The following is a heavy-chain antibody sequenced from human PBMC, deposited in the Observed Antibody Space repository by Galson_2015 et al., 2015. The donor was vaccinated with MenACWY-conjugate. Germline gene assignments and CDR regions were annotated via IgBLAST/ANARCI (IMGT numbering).Heavy chain of an antibody. D-gene: IGHD3-3*01. CDR3: ARDRSNDDYWSGFPGYYFDH. CDR2: SGKA. Sequence: SGKAYYNPSLKRRVSISIDTSKSQFSLRIISMTAADTAVYYCARDRSNDDYWSGFPGYYFDHWGQGNLATVSS. J-gene: IGHJ4*02. V-gene: IGHV4-39*07.